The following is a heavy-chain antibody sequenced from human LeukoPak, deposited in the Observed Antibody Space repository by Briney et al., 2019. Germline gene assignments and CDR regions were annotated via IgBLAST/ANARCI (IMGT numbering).Heavy chain of an antibody. V-gene: IGHV5-51*01. D-gene: IGHD4-23*01. CDR2: IFPGDSDT. Sequence: GESLMISCKGSGYSFSSYWIAWVRQMPGKGLEWMGIIFPGDSDTRYSPSFQGQVTISADKSISTAYLQWSSLKASDTGMYFCARRHDGGGWNYYAMDVWGQGTTVTVSS. CDR1: GYSFSSYW. CDR3: ARRHDGGGWNYYAMDV. J-gene: IGHJ6*02.